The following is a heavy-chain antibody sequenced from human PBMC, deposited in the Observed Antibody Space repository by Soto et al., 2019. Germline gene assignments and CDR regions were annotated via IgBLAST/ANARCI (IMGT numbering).Heavy chain of an antibody. V-gene: IGHV3-30-3*01. J-gene: IGHJ4*02. CDR1: GFAFSSYA. CDR2: ISYDGSNK. Sequence: GGSLRLSCAASGFAFSSYAMHWVRQAPGKGLEWVAVISYDGSNKYYADSVKGRFTISRDNSKNTLYLQMNSLRAEDTAVYYCAKDRNYYDSSGYDYWGQGTLVTVSS. CDR3: AKDRNYYDSSGYDY. D-gene: IGHD3-22*01.